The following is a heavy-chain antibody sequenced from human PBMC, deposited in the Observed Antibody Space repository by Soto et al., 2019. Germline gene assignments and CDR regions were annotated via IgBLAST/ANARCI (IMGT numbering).Heavy chain of an antibody. J-gene: IGHJ6*02. Sequence: GGSLRLSCAASGFTFSSYGMHWVRQAPGKGLEWVAVISYDGSNKYYADSVKGRFTISRDNSKNTLYLQMNSLRAEDTAVYYCAKVGFLEWLLWYGMDVWGQGTTVTVSS. V-gene: IGHV3-30*18. CDR3: AKVGFLEWLLWYGMDV. D-gene: IGHD3-3*02. CDR2: ISYDGSNK. CDR1: GFTFSSYG.